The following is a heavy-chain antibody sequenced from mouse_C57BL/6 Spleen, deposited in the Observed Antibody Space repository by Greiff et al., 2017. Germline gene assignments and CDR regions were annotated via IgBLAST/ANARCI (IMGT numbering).Heavy chain of an antibody. CDR3: VRQGAGYSDY. J-gene: IGHJ2*01. D-gene: IGHD4-1*01. CDR1: GFSFNTYA. Sequence: EVQLVESGGGLVQPKGSLKLSCAASGFSFNTYAMNWVRQAPGKGLEWVARIRNKSNNYATYYADSVKDRFTISRDDSESMLYLQMNNLKTEDTAMYYCVRQGAGYSDYWGQGTTLTVSS. CDR2: IRNKSNNYAT. V-gene: IGHV10-1*01.